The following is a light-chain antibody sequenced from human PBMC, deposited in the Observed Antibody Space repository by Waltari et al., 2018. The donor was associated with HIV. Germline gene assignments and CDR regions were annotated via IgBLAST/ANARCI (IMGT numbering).Light chain of an antibody. J-gene: IGKJ1*01. Sequence: EIVMPQSPGTLSVSPGESVTLSCRASQNVITNLAWYQQKPGQAPRLLIYGASTRATGIPPRFSGGGSGTDFTLTIGSLQSEDFTFYYCQQYNKWPRTFGQGTKVEVK. CDR1: QNVITN. CDR3: QQYNKWPRT. CDR2: GAS. V-gene: IGKV3-15*01.